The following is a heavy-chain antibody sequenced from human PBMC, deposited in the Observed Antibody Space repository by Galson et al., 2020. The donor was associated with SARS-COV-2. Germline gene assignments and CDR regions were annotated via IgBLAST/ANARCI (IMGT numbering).Heavy chain of an antibody. CDR2: IYYTGIT. CDR1: GGSISRYL. D-gene: IGHD3-22*01. V-gene: IGHV4-59*12. CDR3: AGVTNYHDGRRNPKHWIGR. J-gene: IGHJ4*02. Sequence: SETLSLTCTVSGGSISRYLWRWIRQSPGKGLQWMGYIYYTGITNYNPSLEGRVTMSIDTPKYQFSLKLSSVTAADSALYFCAGVTNYHDGRRNPKHWIGRWGQGTLVTVSS.